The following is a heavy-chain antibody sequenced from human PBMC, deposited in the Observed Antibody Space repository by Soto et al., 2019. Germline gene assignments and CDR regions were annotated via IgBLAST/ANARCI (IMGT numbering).Heavy chain of an antibody. CDR3: AKGVSSSALSASDN. CDR2: ISDSDNAT. Sequence: EVQLLESGGGLVQPGGSLRLSCAASGFTFSSYAMTWVRQAPGKGLEWVSVISDSDNATYYADSVKGRFTISRDNSKNTRQLQFTTLRAEDTAVYYCAKGVSSSALSASDNWGQGTLVTVSS. J-gene: IGHJ4*02. D-gene: IGHD6-19*01. V-gene: IGHV3-23*01. CDR1: GFTFSSYA.